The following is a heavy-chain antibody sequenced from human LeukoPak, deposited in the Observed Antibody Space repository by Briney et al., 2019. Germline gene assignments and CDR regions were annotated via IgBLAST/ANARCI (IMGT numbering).Heavy chain of an antibody. V-gene: IGHV3-7*05. Sequence: GGSLRLSCAASGFTFSDYRMTWVRQAPGKGLEWVTNINQDGSEKQYVDSVKGRLTPSRDNAKNSVYLQMNSLRDEDTAVYYCARHLYGDYAGDAFDIWGQGTMVTVSA. CDR3: ARHLYGDYAGDAFDI. J-gene: IGHJ3*02. CDR1: GFTFSDYR. D-gene: IGHD4-17*01. CDR2: INQDGSEK.